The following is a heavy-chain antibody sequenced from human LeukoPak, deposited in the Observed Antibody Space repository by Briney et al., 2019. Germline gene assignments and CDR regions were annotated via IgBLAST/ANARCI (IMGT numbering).Heavy chain of an antibody. V-gene: IGHV3-33*08. CDR2: IWYGGSNK. Sequence: GGSLRLSCAASGFTFSSYGMHWVRQAPGKGLEWVAVIWYGGSNKYYADSVKGRFTISRDNSKNTLYLQMNSLRAEDTAVYYCARDLGSSGWLRWGDYFDYWGQGTLVTVSS. D-gene: IGHD6-19*01. J-gene: IGHJ4*02. CDR1: GFTFSSYG. CDR3: ARDLGSSGWLRWGDYFDY.